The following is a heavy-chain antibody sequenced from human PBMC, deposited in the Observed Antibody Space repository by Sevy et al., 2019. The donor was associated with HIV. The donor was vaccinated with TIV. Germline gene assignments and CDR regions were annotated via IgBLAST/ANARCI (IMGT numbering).Heavy chain of an antibody. Sequence: GESLKISCQGSGYYFPMYWIGWVRQVPGKGLEWMGIVHPGDSDTKYSPSFQGQVTISADRSVNTAYLRWSSLKASDTAIYYCVRRKAASDSLHFVYWGQGTLVTVSS. CDR3: VRRKAASDSLHFVY. J-gene: IGHJ4*02. CDR1: GYYFPMYW. D-gene: IGHD6-13*01. CDR2: VHPGDSDT. V-gene: IGHV5-51*01.